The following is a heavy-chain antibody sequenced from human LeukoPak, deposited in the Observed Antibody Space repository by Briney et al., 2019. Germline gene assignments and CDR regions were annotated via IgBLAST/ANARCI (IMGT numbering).Heavy chain of an antibody. V-gene: IGHV1-2*02. Sequence: GASVKVSCKASGYTFTGYYMHWVRQAPGQGLEWMGWINPNSGGTNYAQKFQGRVTMTRDTSISTAYMELSRLRSDDTAVYYCARVGDCSGGSCYTLLPTSFDYWGQGTLVTVSS. CDR3: ARVGDCSGGSCYTLLPTSFDY. J-gene: IGHJ4*02. D-gene: IGHD2-15*01. CDR2: INPNSGGT. CDR1: GYTFTGYY.